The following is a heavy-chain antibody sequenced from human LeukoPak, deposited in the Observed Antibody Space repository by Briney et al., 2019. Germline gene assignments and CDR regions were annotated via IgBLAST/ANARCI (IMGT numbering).Heavy chain of an antibody. D-gene: IGHD3/OR15-3a*01. CDR3: ARRGRTGPLDY. V-gene: IGHV4-59*08. J-gene: IGHJ4*02. CDR1: GGSVSSYY. Sequence: SETLSLTCTVSGGSVSSYYWSWIRQPPGKGLEWIGYIYYSGSTNYNPSLKSRVTVSVDTSKNQFSLKLSSVTAADTAVYYFARRGRTGPLDYWGQGTLVTVSS. CDR2: IYYSGST.